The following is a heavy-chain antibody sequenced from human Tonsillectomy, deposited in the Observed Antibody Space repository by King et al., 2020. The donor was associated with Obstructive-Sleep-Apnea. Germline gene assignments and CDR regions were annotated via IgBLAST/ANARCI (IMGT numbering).Heavy chain of an antibody. V-gene: IGHV1-2*02. CDR1: GYTFTNYY. CDR3: ARGRGNSVVAYYFDY. J-gene: IGHJ4*02. CDR2: INPNNGGT. Sequence: VQLVESGAEVKKPGASVSVSCKASGYTFTNYYMHWVRQAPGQGLEWMGWINPNNGGTHFAQKFQGRVTMTRDTSISTAYMELSRLRSDDTAVYYCARGRGNSVVAYYFDYWGQGTLVTVSS. D-gene: IGHD4-23*01.